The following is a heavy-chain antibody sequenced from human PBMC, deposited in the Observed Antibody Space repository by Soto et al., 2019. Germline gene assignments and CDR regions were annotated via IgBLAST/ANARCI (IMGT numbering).Heavy chain of an antibody. V-gene: IGHV3-48*02. CDR2: FGGDSRPI. Sequence: EVQLVESGGGLVQPGGSLRLSCAASGFTFSTFSMNWVRQAPGRGLEWIAYFGGDSRPISYADSVKGRFTISGDNAKNSLYLQMDSLRDEDTAVYYCARDLGWAFDYWGQGTLVTVSS. CDR3: ARDLGWAFDY. CDR1: GFTFSTFS. D-gene: IGHD6-19*01. J-gene: IGHJ4*02.